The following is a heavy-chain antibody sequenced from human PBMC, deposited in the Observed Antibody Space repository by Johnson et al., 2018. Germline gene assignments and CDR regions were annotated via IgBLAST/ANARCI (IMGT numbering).Heavy chain of an antibody. CDR1: GYTFTSYY. D-gene: IGHD1-7*01. Sequence: QVQLVQSGAEVRKPGASVKVSCKASGYTFTSYYMHWVRQAPGQGLEWMGIINPNGGSTTYAQKFQGRVTMTSDTSTSTVYMELSSLRSEDTAVYYCAKEYGNYVYYYGMDVWGQGTTVTVSS. V-gene: IGHV1-46*01. J-gene: IGHJ6*02. CDR3: AKEYGNYVYYYGMDV. CDR2: INPNGGST.